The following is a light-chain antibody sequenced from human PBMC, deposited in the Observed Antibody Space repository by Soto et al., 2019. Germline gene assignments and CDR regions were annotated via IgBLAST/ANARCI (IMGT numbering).Light chain of an antibody. CDR1: QSVSSN. Sequence: EIVMTQSPATLSVSPGERATLSCRASQSVSSNLAWYQQKPGQAPRLLIYGASTRATGIPARFSGSGSGTEFTLTISSLQSEDFAVYNCQQYGSSPPWAFGQGTKVDNK. CDR3: QQYGSSPPWA. V-gene: IGKV3-15*01. J-gene: IGKJ1*01. CDR2: GAS.